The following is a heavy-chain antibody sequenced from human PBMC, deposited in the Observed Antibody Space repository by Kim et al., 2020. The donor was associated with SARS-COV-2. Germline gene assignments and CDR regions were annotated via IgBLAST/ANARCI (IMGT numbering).Heavy chain of an antibody. CDR2: ISGNAVTT. CDR3: AKDRGRYTSGWY. V-gene: IGHV3-23*01. Sequence: GGSLRLSCAASGFTFSNFAISWVRQAPGKGLEWISAISGNAVTTYYADSVKGRFSIARDNSKNVVYLPMNSLIAEDTALYYCAKDRGRYTSGWY. J-gene: IGHJ2*01. D-gene: IGHD6-19*01. CDR1: GFTFSNFA.